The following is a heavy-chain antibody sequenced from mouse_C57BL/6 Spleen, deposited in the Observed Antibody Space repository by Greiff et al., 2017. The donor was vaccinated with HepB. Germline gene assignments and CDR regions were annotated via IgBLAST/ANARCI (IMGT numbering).Heavy chain of an antibody. CDR1: GFTFSDAW. V-gene: IGHV6-6*01. CDR3: TYYYGSSYGYWYFDV. CDR2: IRNKANNHAT. D-gene: IGHD1-1*01. J-gene: IGHJ1*03. Sequence: EVKLMESGGGLVQPGGSMKLSCAASGFTFSDAWMDWVRQSPEKGLEWVADIRNKANNHATYYAESVKGRFTISRDDSKSSVYLQMNSLRAEDTGIYYCTYYYGSSYGYWYFDVWGTGTTVTVSS.